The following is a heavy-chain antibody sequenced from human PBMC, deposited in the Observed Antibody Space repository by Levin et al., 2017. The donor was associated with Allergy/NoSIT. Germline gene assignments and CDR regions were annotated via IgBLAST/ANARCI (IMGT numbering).Heavy chain of an antibody. J-gene: IGHJ4*02. CDR3: ATSPYSSSWSESPPIDY. Sequence: GGSLRLSCAASGFTVSSNYMSWVRQAPGKGLEWVSVIYSGGSTYYADSVKGRFTISRDNSKNTLYLQMNSLRAEDTAVYYCATSPYSSSWSESPPIDYWGQGTLVTVSS. CDR1: GFTVSSNY. D-gene: IGHD6-13*01. V-gene: IGHV3-53*01. CDR2: IYSGGST.